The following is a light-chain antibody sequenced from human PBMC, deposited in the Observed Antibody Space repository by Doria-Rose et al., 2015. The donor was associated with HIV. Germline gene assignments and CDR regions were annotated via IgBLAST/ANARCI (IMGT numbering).Light chain of an antibody. J-gene: IGKJ1*01. CDR3: HQYGTSWT. CDR2: DGS. CDR1: QSFSSTY. V-gene: IGKV3-20*01. Sequence: EIVLTQSPGTLSLSPGERATLSCRASQSFSSTYLAWYQQQPGQAPSLVIYDGSTRATGIPDRFSASGSGTDFTLTINRLEPEDFALYYCHQYGTSWTFGQGAKVEI.